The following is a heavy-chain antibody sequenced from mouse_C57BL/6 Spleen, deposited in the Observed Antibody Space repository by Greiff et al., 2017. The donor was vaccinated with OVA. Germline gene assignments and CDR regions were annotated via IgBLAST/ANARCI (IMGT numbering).Heavy chain of an antibody. CDR3: ARWTNWEYDAY. CDR2: ILPGSGST. Sequence: QVQLQQSGAELMKPGASVKLSCKATGYTFTGYWIEWVKQRPGHGLEWIGEILPGSGSTNYNEKFKGKATLTADKSSSTAYMQLSSLTTEDSAVYYCARWTNWEYDAYWGQGTPLTVSA. D-gene: IGHD2-14*01. J-gene: IGHJ3*01. V-gene: IGHV1-9*01. CDR1: GYTFTGYW.